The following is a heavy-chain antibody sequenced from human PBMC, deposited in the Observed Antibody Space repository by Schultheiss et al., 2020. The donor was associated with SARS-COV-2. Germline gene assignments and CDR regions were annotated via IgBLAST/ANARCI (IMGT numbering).Heavy chain of an antibody. CDR2: ISYDGSNK. CDR1: GFTFSSYG. Sequence: GGSLRLSCAASGFTFSSYGMHWVRQAPGKGLEWVAVISYDGSNKYYADSVKGRFTISRDNSKNTLYLQMNSLRAEDTAVYYCAKEFSIFGVVIRWNWFDPWGHGALVTVSS. CDR3: AKEFSIFGVVIRWNWFDP. V-gene: IGHV3-30*18. J-gene: IGHJ5*02. D-gene: IGHD3-3*01.